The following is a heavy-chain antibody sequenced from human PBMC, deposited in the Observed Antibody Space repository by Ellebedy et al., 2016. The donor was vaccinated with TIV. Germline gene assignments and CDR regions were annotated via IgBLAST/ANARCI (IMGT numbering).Heavy chain of an antibody. CDR2: IDKDGREK. Sequence: GESLKISXAASGFTFSSYWMTWVRQAPGTGLQWVANIDKDGREKFYVESVQGRFTISRDNTKKSLYLQLNRLRADDTAIYYCARLPKIDDFWSGYLDYWGQGLLVTVSS. J-gene: IGHJ4*02. CDR3: ARLPKIDDFWSGYLDY. D-gene: IGHD3-3*01. CDR1: GFTFSSYW. V-gene: IGHV3-7*01.